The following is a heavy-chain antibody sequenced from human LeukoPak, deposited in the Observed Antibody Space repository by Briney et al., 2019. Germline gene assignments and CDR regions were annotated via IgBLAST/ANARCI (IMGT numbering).Heavy chain of an antibody. CDR2: ISYDGSNK. J-gene: IGHJ4*02. D-gene: IGHD2-2*01. CDR3: AKEVRYCSSTSCERYFDY. Sequence: GGSLRLSCAASGFTFSSYGMHWVRQAPGKGLEWVAVISYDGSNKYYADSVKGRFTISRDNSKNTLYLQMNSLRAEDTAVYYCAKEVRYCSSTSCERYFDYWGQGTLVTVSS. V-gene: IGHV3-30*18. CDR1: GFTFSSYG.